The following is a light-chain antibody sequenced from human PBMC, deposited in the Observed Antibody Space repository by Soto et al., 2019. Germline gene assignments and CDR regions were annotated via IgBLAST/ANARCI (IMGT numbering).Light chain of an antibody. CDR2: NTN. J-gene: IGLJ2*01. CDR3: VLYMGSGSVL. V-gene: IGLV8-61*01. CDR1: SGSVSTSYY. Sequence: QTVVTQEPSFSVSPGGTVTLTCGLSSGSVSTSYYPTWYQQTPGQAPRTLIYNTNTRSSGVPDRFSGSILGNKAALTITGAQADDESDYYCVLYMGSGSVLFGGGTKLTAL.